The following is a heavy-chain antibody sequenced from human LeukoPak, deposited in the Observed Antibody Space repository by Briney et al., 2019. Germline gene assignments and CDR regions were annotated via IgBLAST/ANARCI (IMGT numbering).Heavy chain of an antibody. D-gene: IGHD2-15*01. J-gene: IGHJ6*04. CDR2: ISYDGSNK. CDR1: GFTFSSYA. Sequence: PGRSLRLSCAASGFTFSSYAMHWVRQAPGKGLEWVAVISYDGSNKYYADSVKGRFTISRDNSKNTLYLQMNSLRAEDTAVYYCARKYCSGGSCYRYYYYYGMDVWGKGTTVTVSS. CDR3: ARKYCSGGSCYRYYYYYGMDV. V-gene: IGHV3-30*04.